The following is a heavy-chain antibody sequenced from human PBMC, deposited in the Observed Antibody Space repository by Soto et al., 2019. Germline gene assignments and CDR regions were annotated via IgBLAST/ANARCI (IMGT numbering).Heavy chain of an antibody. D-gene: IGHD2-8*01. Sequence: SETLSLTCTVSGGSISSYYWSWIRQPPGKGLEWIGYIYYSGSTNYNPSLKSRVTISVDTSKNQFSLKLSSVTAADTAVYYCARAPPGGYCTNGVCRNYYYGMDVWGQGTTVTVSS. CDR3: ARAPPGGYCTNGVCRNYYYGMDV. CDR2: IYYSGST. V-gene: IGHV4-59*01. J-gene: IGHJ6*02. CDR1: GGSISSYY.